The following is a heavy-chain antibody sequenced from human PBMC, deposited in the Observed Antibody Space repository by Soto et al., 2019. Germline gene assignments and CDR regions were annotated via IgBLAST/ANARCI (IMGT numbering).Heavy chain of an antibody. CDR1: GGTITTGGHF. CDR3: ARVVSGSYLDY. D-gene: IGHD1-26*01. V-gene: IGHV4-31*03. J-gene: IGHJ4*02. CDR2: IYYSGTT. Sequence: QVQLQESGPGLVKASQTLSLTCTVSGGTITTGGHFWSWIRQYPGKGLELIGYIYYSGTTHYNPSRKSRVTISIDTSKNQFSLNLSSVTAADTAVYYCARVVSGSYLDYWGQGTLVTVSS.